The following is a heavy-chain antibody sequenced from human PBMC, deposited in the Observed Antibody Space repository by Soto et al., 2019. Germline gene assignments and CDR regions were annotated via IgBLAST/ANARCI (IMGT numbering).Heavy chain of an antibody. Sequence: QVQLVESGGGVVQPGRSLRLSCAASGFTFSSYGMHWVRQAPGKGLEWVAVISYDGSNKYYADSVKGRFTISRDNSKNTLYLQRTSRRAEETVVYYGGKDFAYYYDSSGLYYYYGMDVWGQGTTVTVSS. CDR3: GKDFAYYYDSSGLYYYYGMDV. J-gene: IGHJ6*02. V-gene: IGHV3-30*18. D-gene: IGHD3-22*01. CDR1: GFTFSSYG. CDR2: ISYDGSNK.